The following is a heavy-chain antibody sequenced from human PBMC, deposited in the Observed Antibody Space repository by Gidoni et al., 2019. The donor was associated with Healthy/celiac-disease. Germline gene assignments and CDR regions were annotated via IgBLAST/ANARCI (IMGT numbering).Heavy chain of an antibody. Sequence: STYYNPSLKSRVTISVDTSKNQFSLKLSSVTAADTAVYYCARLSEQWLPMSDVWGQGTTVTVSS. J-gene: IGHJ6*02. V-gene: IGHV4-39*01. CDR3: ARLSEQWLPMSDV. CDR2: ST. D-gene: IGHD6-19*01.